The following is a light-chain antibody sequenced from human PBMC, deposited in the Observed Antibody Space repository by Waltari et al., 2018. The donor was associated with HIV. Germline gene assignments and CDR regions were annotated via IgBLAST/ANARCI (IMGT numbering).Light chain of an antibody. Sequence: EIVLTQSPATLSLSPGERATLSCRASQSVSSYLAWYQQKPGQAPRLLIYDASNRATGIPARFTGSGSGTDFTLTINSLEPEDFAVYFCQQYDVSRTFGQGTKVEVK. CDR3: QQYDVSRT. J-gene: IGKJ1*01. CDR2: DAS. CDR1: QSVSSY. V-gene: IGKV3-11*01.